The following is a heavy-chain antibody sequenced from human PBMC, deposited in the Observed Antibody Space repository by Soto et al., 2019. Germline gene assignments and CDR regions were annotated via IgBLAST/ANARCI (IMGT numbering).Heavy chain of an antibody. CDR3: ARDRYSSSTLFDY. CDR1: GFTFSNYA. CDR2: ISDDGANE. J-gene: IGHJ4*02. Sequence: QVQLVESGGGAVQPGRSLRLSCAASGFTFSNYAMHWVRQAPGKGLEWVAVISDDGANENYADSEKGRFTISRDFSKNTLYLQMNSLRAEDTAVYYCARDRYSSSTLFDYWGQGTLVTVSS. V-gene: IGHV3-30-3*01. D-gene: IGHD6-6*01.